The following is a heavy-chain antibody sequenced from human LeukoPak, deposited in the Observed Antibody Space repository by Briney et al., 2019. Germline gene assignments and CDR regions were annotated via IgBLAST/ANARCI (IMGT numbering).Heavy chain of an antibody. V-gene: IGHV1-46*01. Sequence: ASVKVSCKASGHSFTSYYMHWVRQAPGQGLEWMGIINPSGGSTSYAQKFQGRVTLTRDTSTTTVYMELSSLRSEDTAVYYCARGGSGNSPDYWGQGTLVTVSS. CDR2: INPSGGST. D-gene: IGHD1-26*01. J-gene: IGHJ4*02. CDR1: GHSFTSYY. CDR3: ARGGSGNSPDY.